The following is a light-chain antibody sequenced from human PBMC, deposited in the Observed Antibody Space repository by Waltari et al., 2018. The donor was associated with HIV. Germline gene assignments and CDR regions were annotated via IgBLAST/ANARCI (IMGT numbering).Light chain of an antibody. V-gene: IGLV1-47*01. CDR3: AVWDDTLRGGV. CDR1: SSNIGSYS. CDR2: ANK. Sequence: QSVLTQPPSASGTPGQRVTISCSGGSSNIGSYSVNWYKQFPGAAPELLVYANKQGPSGVPDQFSGSKSGTSASLTISGLRSEDEADYYCAVWDDTLRGGVFGGGTKLTVL. J-gene: IGLJ2*01.